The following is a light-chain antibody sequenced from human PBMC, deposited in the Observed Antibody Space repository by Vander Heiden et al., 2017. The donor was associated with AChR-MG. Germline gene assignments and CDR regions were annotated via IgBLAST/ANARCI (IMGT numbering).Light chain of an antibody. CDR3: CSYAGNNTFE. Sequence: QSALTQPLSASGSPGQSVTISCTGTSSDLGRFNYVSWYQQYPGKAPKLIIFEVTNRPSGVPDRFSGSKSGNTASLTVSGLQADDEAHYYCCSYAGNNTFEFGGGTKLTVL. CDR2: EVT. V-gene: IGLV2-8*01. J-gene: IGLJ2*01. CDR1: SSDLGRFNY.